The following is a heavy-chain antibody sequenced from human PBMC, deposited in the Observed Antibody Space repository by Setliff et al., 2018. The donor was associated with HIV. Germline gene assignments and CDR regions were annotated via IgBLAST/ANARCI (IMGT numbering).Heavy chain of an antibody. V-gene: IGHV4-61*01. D-gene: IGHD3-3*01. CDR2: IYYSGST. CDR1: GGSISSNSYY. J-gene: IGHJ6*02. CDR3: ARIFGDQGYYYGMDV. Sequence: PSETLSLTCTVSGGSISSNSYYWSWIRQPPGKGLEWIGYIYYSGSTNYNPSLKSRVTISVDTPKNQFSLKLSSVIAADTAVYYCARIFGDQGYYYGMDVWGQGTTVTVS.